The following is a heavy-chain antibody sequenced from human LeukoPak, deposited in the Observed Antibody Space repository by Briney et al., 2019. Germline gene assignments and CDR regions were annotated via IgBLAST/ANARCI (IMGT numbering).Heavy chain of an antibody. V-gene: IGHV4-34*01. J-gene: IGHJ4*02. D-gene: IGHD4-23*01. Sequence: SETLSLTCAVYGGSFSGYYWSWIRQPPGKGLEWIGEINHSGSTNYNPSLKSRVTISVDTSKNQFSLKLSSVPAADTAVYYCARVPSSSRPGGNGYWGQGTLVTVSS. CDR2: INHSGST. CDR1: GGSFSGYY. CDR3: ARVPSSSRPGGNGY.